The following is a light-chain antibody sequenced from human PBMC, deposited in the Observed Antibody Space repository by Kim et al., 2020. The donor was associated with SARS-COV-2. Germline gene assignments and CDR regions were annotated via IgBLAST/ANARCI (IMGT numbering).Light chain of an antibody. CDR1: QSVTSSY. Sequence: PGERADHSCRASQSVTSSYLDWYQQKPGQAPRLLIYGASSRATGIPDRFSGSGSGTDFTLTISRLEPEDFAVYYCQQYGSSPPSTFGQGTRLEIK. CDR3: QQYGSSPPST. J-gene: IGKJ5*01. CDR2: GAS. V-gene: IGKV3-20*01.